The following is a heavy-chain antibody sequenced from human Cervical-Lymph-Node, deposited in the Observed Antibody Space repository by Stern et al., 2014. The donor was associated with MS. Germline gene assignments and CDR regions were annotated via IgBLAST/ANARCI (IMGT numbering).Heavy chain of an antibody. CDR2: MNPDSGDT. V-gene: IGHV1-8*01. J-gene: IGHJ4*02. Sequence: VHLVESGAEVKKPGASVKVSCKASGYIFITDDINWVRQAPGQGLEWMGWMNPDSGDTGYAQKFQGRISLTGDISTNTAYLEVTALTSEDTAMYYCTKAWDSWGQGTQVIVSS. CDR3: TKAWDS. CDR1: GYIFITDD.